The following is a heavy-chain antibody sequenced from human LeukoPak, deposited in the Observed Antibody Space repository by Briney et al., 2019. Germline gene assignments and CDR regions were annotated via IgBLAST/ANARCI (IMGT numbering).Heavy chain of an antibody. J-gene: IGHJ3*02. D-gene: IGHD3-22*01. CDR3: AKSETYYYDSSGYYYAGAFDI. CDR2: IWYDGSNK. V-gene: IGHV3-33*06. Sequence: GRSLRLSCAASGFTFSNYGMHWVRQAPGKGLEWVAVIWYDGSNKYYADSVKGRFTISRDNSKNTLYLQMNSLRAEDTAVYYCAKSETYYYDSSGYYYAGAFDIWGQGTMVTVSS. CDR1: GFTFSNYG.